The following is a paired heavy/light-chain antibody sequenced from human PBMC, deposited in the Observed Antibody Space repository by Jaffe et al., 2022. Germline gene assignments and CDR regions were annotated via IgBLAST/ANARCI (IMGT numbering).Heavy chain of an antibody. V-gene: IGHV3-9*02. CDR1: EVSSDYA. Sequence: ELQLVESGGGLVQPGRSLTLSCLSSEVSSDYAMHWVRQPPGKGLEWVAGIYWNLKRKDYADSVKGRFTISRDNGKNSLFLQMNSLRTEDTALYYCIRDLNPGGADCWGQGTLVIVSS. CDR2: IYWNLKRK. D-gene: IGHD3-10*01. J-gene: IGHJ4*02. CDR3: IRDLNPGGADC.
Light chain of an antibody. J-gene: IGKJ2*01. Sequence: DVVMTQSPLSLPVSVGQPASISCRSSHSLVHDDGNTYFNWFHQRPGQSPRRLIYKVSNRDSGVPDRFSGSGSVTDFTLRITSVEAEDVGVFYCMQGTRWPYTFGQGTKLEIK. CDR2: KVS. CDR3: MQGTRWPYT. CDR1: HSLVHDDGNTY. V-gene: IGKV2-30*02.